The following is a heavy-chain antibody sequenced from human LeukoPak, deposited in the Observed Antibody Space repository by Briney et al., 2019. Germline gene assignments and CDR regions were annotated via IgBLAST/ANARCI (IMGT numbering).Heavy chain of an antibody. J-gene: IGHJ4*02. V-gene: IGHV3-30*03. CDR2: ISYDGSNK. D-gene: IGHD5-18*01. Sequence: GGSLRLSCAASGFTFSSYGMHWVRQAPGKGLEWVAVISYDGSNKYYADSVKGRFTISRDNSKNTLYLQMNSLRAEDTAVYYCARAWDSYGFDYWGQGTLVTVSS. CDR1: GFTFSSYG. CDR3: ARAWDSYGFDY.